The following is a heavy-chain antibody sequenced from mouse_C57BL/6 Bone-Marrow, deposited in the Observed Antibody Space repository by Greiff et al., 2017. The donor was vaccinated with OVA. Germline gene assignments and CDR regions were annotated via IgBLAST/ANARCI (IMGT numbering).Heavy chain of an antibody. J-gene: IGHJ1*03. Sequence: QVQLQQPGAELVKPGASVKLSCKASDYTFTSYWMHWVKQRPGRGLEWIGRIDPNSGGTKYNEKFKSKATLTVDKPSSTAYMQLSSLTSEDSAVYYCARSFYYYGSASVFDVWGTGTTVTVSS. CDR3: ARSFYYYGSASVFDV. V-gene: IGHV1-72*01. D-gene: IGHD1-1*01. CDR2: IDPNSGGT. CDR1: DYTFTSYW.